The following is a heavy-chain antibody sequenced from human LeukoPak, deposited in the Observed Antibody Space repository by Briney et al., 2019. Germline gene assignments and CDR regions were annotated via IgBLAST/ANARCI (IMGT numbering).Heavy chain of an antibody. CDR2: IYPGDSDT. V-gene: IGHV5-51*01. D-gene: IGHD5-18*01. CDR1: GYSFTSYW. Sequence: GESPEIPCKDSGYSFTSYWIGWVRQMPGKGLEWMGIIYPGDSDTIYSPSFQGQVTISADKSINTAYLQWSSLKASDTAIYYCARRGEAMDPFDYWGQEPVDTVSS. CDR3: ARRGEAMDPFDY. J-gene: IGHJ4*02.